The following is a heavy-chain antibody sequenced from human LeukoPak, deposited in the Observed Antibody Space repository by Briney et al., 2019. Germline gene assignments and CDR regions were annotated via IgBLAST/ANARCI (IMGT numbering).Heavy chain of an antibody. J-gene: IGHJ6*03. CDR2: IYTSGST. CDR1: GGSISSGSYY. D-gene: IGHD5-18*01. Sequence: SQTLSLTCTVSGGSISSGSYYWTWIRQPAGKGLEWIGRIYTSGSTTYNPSLKSRVTISLDTSKNQLSLSLSSVTAADTAVYFCARATAMVNIYYYYMDVWGKGTTVTVS. V-gene: IGHV4-61*02. CDR3: ARATAMVNIYYYYMDV.